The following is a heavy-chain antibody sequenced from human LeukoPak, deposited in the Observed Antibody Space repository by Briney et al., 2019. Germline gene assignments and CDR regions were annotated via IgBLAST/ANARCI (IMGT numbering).Heavy chain of an antibody. D-gene: IGHD1-26*01. CDR3: ARASGPIKKNRFDQ. J-gene: IGHJ4*02. CDR2: IFSDGIRK. CDR1: GFTFSTYG. Sequence: GGSLRLSCATSGFTFSTYGMEWVRQAPGRGLEWVAIIFSDGIRKYYADSVKGRFTISRDISRSTLYLEMNSLSAEDTAVYYCARASGPIKKNRFDQWGQGTLVTVSS. V-gene: IGHV3-30*12.